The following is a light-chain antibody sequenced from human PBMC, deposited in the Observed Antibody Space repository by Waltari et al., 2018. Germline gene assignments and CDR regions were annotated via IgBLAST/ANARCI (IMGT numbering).Light chain of an antibody. V-gene: IGKV4-1*01. J-gene: IGKJ3*01. CDR1: QSVLYSPNNKNY. Sequence: DTVLTQSPDSLAVPLGQRATINCKSSQSVLYSPNNKNYLAWYQHKEGQPPKLLIYWASTRESGVPDRFSGSGSGTDFTLTISSLQAEDVAVYYCLQYSTTPRTFGPGTKVEIK. CDR3: LQYSTTPRT. CDR2: WAS.